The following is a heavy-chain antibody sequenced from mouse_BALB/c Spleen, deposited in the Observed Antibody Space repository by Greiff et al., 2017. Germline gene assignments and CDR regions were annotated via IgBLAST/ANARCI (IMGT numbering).Heavy chain of an antibody. J-gene: IGHJ2*01. V-gene: IGHV5-6-4*01. CDR1: GFTFSSYT. CDR2: ISSGGSYT. CDR3: TRDAYYGSSDY. Sequence: EVKVVESGGGLVKPGGSLKLSCAASGFTFSSYTMSWVRQTPEKRLEWVATISSGGSYTYYPDSVKGRFTISRDNAKNTLYLQMSSLKSEDTAMYYCTRDAYYGSSDYWGEGTTLTVSS. D-gene: IGHD1-1*01.